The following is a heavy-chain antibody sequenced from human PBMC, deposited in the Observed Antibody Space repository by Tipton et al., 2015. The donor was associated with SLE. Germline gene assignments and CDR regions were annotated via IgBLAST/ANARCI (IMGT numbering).Heavy chain of an antibody. CDR1: GYSISSGYY. CDR2: VYTSGGT. V-gene: IGHV4-61*09. CDR3: ARGREWNWSPYYMDV. J-gene: IGHJ6*03. D-gene: IGHD1-1*01. Sequence: TLSLTCTVSGYSISSGYYWGWVRQPAGKGLEWIGHVYTSGGTNYNPSLKTRLTMSVDTSRDQFSLTLNSVTAADTGIYYCARGREWNWSPYYMDVWGKGTTVTVSS.